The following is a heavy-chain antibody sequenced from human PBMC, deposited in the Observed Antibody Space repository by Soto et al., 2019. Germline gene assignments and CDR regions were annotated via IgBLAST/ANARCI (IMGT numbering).Heavy chain of an antibody. J-gene: IGHJ6*02. V-gene: IGHV4-39*01. CDR1: GGSISSSSYY. Sequence: SETLSLTXTVSGGSISSSSYYWGWIRQPPGKGLEWIGSIYYSGSTYYNPSLKSRVTISVDTSKNQFSLKLSSVTAADTAVYYCATGRTGYSSSWYYYYGMDVWGQGTTVTVSS. CDR2: IYYSGST. CDR3: ATGRTGYSSSWYYYYGMDV. D-gene: IGHD6-13*01.